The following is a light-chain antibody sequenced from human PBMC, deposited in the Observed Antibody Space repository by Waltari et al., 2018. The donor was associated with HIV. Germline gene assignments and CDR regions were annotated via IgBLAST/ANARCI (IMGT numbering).Light chain of an antibody. CDR1: QSVSSN. Sequence: EILMTQSPATLSVSPGERATLSCRASQSVSSNLAWYQQKPGQAPRLLVYDASTRATGIPARFSGSGSGTEFTLTISSLQSEDFAVYYCQQNNNWPPRDTFGQGTKLEIK. J-gene: IGKJ2*01. CDR2: DAS. CDR3: QQNNNWPPRDT. V-gene: IGKV3-15*01.